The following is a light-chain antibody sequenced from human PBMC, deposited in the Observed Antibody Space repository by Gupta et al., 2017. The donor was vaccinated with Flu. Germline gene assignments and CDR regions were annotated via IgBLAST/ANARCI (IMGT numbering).Light chain of an antibody. Sequence: TAPLTCTGNSNNVGDQGAAWLQQHQGHPPKLLSYRNNNRPSGIPERFSASRSGSTASLTISGLQPEDEADYYCSAWDSSLSARVFGGGTKLTVL. J-gene: IGLJ3*02. CDR2: RNN. CDR1: SNNVGDQG. CDR3: SAWDSSLSARV. V-gene: IGLV10-54*04.